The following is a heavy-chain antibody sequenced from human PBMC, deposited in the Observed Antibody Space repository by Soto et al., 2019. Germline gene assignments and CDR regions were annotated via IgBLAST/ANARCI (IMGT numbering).Heavy chain of an antibody. D-gene: IGHD6-19*01. J-gene: IGHJ3*02. CDR1: GYTFTSYY. V-gene: IGHV1-46*03. CDR3: ARSWIAVAGRGALDI. Sequence: ASVKVSCKASGYTFTSYYMHWVRQAPGQGLEWMGIINPSGGSTSYAQKFQGRVTMTRDTSTSTVYMELSSLRSEDPAVYYCARSWIAVAGRGALDIWGQGTMVTVSS. CDR2: INPSGGST.